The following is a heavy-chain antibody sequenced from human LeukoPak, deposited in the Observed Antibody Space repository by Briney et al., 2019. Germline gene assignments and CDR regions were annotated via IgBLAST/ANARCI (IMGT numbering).Heavy chain of an antibody. CDR2: MNPNSGNT. CDR3: ARGPNDSDNWFDP. J-gene: IGHJ5*02. Sequence: GASVNVSCKASGYTFTSYDINWVRQATGQGLEWMGWMNPNSGNTGYAQKFQGRVTITRNTSISTAYMELSSLRSEDTAVYYCARGPNDSDNWFDPWGQGTLVTVSS. CDR1: GYTFTSYD. D-gene: IGHD2-15*01. V-gene: IGHV1-8*03.